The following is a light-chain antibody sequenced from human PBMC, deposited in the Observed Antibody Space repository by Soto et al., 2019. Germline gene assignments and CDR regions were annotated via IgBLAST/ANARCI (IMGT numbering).Light chain of an antibody. V-gene: IGKV3-11*01. J-gene: IGKJ3*01. CDR2: DAS. Sequence: EIVLTQSPATLSLSPGERATLSCRASQSVSSYLAWYQQKPGQAPRLLIYDASNRATGIPARFSGSGSGTDSTPTTSSLEPEDFAVYYCQQRSNWPPGFTFGPGTKVDIK. CDR1: QSVSSY. CDR3: QQRSNWPPGFT.